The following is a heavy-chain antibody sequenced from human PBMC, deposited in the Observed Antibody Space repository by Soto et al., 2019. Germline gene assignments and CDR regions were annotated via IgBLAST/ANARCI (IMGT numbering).Heavy chain of an antibody. CDR2: INAANGDT. J-gene: IGHJ5*02. V-gene: IGHV1-3*01. CDR3: VRRHVSATGIDWLDP. D-gene: IGHD6-13*01. Sequence: ASVKFSCKASGYTFTSYGIHWVRQAPGQRLEWMGWINAANGDTKYSPKFQGRVTITRDTSASTAYMELSSLRSEDTAVYYCVRRHVSATGIDWLDPWGQGTLVTVSS. CDR1: GYTFTSYG.